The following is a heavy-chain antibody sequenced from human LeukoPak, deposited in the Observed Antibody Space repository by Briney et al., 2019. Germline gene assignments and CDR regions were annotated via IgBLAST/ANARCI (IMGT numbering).Heavy chain of an antibody. V-gene: IGHV4-4*07. J-gene: IGHJ4*02. CDR2: IYTSGST. CDR3: ARGLAVAGYYFDY. Sequence: SETLSLTCTVSGGSIRSYHWSWIRQPPGKGLEWIGRIYTSGSTNYNPSLKSRVTISVDTSKNQFSLRLSSVTAADTAVYYCARGLAVAGYYFDYWGQGTLVTVSS. D-gene: IGHD6-19*01. CDR1: GGSIRSYH.